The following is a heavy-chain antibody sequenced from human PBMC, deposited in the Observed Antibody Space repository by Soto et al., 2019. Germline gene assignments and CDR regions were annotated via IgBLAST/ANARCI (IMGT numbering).Heavy chain of an antibody. Sequence: GGSLRLSCAASGFTFSNHWMHWVRQAPGKGLVWVSRMSSDGSSIAYADSVKGRFTISRDNAKNSLYLQMNSLRAEDTAVYYFARYHYDVLTGILDYWGQRTLVTVSS. CDR2: MSSDGSSI. J-gene: IGHJ4*02. CDR3: ARYHYDVLTGILDY. D-gene: IGHD3-9*01. CDR1: GFTFSNHW. V-gene: IGHV3-74*01.